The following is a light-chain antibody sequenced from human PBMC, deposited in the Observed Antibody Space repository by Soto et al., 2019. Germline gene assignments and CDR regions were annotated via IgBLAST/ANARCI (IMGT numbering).Light chain of an antibody. Sequence: ESVLPQSPGTLSLSPGERASLSCRASQSVSNNYLACYQQKPGQAPRLLIYGASNRATGIPDRFSGSGSGTDCTLTISRLEPEDFAVYYCQQYGSSGTFGQGTKVDIK. CDR2: GAS. J-gene: IGKJ1*01. V-gene: IGKV3-20*01. CDR1: QSVSNNY. CDR3: QQYGSSGT.